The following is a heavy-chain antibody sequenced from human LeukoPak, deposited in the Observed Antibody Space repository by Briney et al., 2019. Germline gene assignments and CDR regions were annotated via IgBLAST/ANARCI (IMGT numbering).Heavy chain of an antibody. D-gene: IGHD2-15*01. CDR2: INSDGSST. Sequence: GGSLRLSCAASGFTFSSYWMHWVRQAPGKGLVWVSRINSDGSSTSYADSVKGRFTISRDNAKNTLYLQMNSLRAEDTAVYYCAREGYCSGGSCYSIVSFAFDIWGQGTMVTVSS. J-gene: IGHJ3*02. V-gene: IGHV3-74*01. CDR3: AREGYCSGGSCYSIVSFAFDI. CDR1: GFTFSSYW.